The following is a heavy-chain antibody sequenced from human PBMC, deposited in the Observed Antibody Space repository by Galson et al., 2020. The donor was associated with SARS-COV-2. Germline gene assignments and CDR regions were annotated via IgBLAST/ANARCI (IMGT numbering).Heavy chain of an antibody. CDR1: GFTFGDYA. CDR2: IRSKAYGGTT. D-gene: IGHD2-2*01. Sequence: GGSLRLSCTASGFTFGDYAMSWFRQAPGKGLEWVGFIRSKAYGGTTEYAASVKGRFTISRDDSKSIAYLQMNSLKTEDTAVYYCTKSPYCSSTSCWGYYGMDVWGQGTTVTVSS. CDR3: TKSPYCSSTSCWGYYGMDV. J-gene: IGHJ6*02. V-gene: IGHV3-49*03.